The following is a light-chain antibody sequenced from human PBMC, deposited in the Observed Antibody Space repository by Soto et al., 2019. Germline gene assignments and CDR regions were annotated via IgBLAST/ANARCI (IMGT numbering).Light chain of an antibody. V-gene: IGLV1-47*01. Sequence: QSVLTQPPSVSGTPGQRVTISCSGSRSNIRSNYEYWYQQLPGTAPKLLLYRNDNRPSGVPARFSGSKSATSSALAISGLRYEDDADYYCSSWYDSRGGAVFGGGTKVTVL. CDR3: SSWYDSRGGAV. J-gene: IGLJ3*02. CDR2: RND. CDR1: RSNIRSNY.